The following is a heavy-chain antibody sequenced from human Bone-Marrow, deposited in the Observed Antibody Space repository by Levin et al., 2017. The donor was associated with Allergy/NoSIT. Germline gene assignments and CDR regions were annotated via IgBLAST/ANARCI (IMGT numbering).Heavy chain of an antibody. D-gene: IGHD3-16*02. CDR2: INPDGGGA. CDR3: ASLQSLFDHVWGRYRSADF. Sequence: ASVKVSCKASGYSFTGYSIHWVRQAPGQGLEWVGRINPDGGGANYAQKFQDRVTMTSDRSTSTVYLELRSLRSDDTALYFCASLQSLFDHVWGRYRSADFWGQGTLVSVSS. J-gene: IGHJ4*02. CDR1: GYSFTGYS. V-gene: IGHV1-2*06.